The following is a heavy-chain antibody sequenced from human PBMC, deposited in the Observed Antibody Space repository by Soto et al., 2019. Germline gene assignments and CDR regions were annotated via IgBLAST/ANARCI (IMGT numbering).Heavy chain of an antibody. CDR2: ISSSSSYI. CDR1: GFTFSSYS. Sequence: EVQLVESGGGLVKPGGSLRLSCAASGFTFSSYSMNWVRQAPGKGLEWVSSISSSSSYIYYADSVKGRFTISRDNAKNSLYLQMNSRRAEDTAVYYCARVRLWDREEAFDIWGQGTMVTVSS. V-gene: IGHV3-21*01. D-gene: IGHD5-18*01. CDR3: ARVRLWDREEAFDI. J-gene: IGHJ3*02.